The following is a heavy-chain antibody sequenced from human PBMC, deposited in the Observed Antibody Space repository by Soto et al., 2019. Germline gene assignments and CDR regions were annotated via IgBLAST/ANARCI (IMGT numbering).Heavy chain of an antibody. Sequence: GGSLRLSCAASGFTFSSYGMHWVRQAPGKGLEWVAIIWYDGSSKFYADSVKGRFTISRDNSKNTLYLQMNSLRAEDTAVYYCARIVDGFLWYFDSWGRGTLVTVSS. D-gene: IGHD2-21*01. J-gene: IGHJ4*02. CDR2: IWYDGSSK. V-gene: IGHV3-33*01. CDR3: ARIVDGFLWYFDS. CDR1: GFTFSSYG.